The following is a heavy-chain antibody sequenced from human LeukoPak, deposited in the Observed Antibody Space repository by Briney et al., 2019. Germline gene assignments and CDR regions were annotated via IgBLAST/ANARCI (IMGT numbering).Heavy chain of an antibody. V-gene: IGHV3-74*01. Sequence: GGSLRLSCAASGFTFRNYWMHWVRQAPGKGLVWVSRINSDGSSTSYADSVKGRFTISRDNAKNTLYLQMNSLRAEDTAMYYCARAEYSSSFYYYYYMDVWGKGTTVTVSS. D-gene: IGHD6-6*01. J-gene: IGHJ6*03. CDR3: ARAEYSSSFYYYYYMDV. CDR1: GFTFRNYW. CDR2: INSDGSST.